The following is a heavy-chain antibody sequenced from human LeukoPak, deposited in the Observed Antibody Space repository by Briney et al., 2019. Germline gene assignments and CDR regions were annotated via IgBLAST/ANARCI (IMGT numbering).Heavy chain of an antibody. Sequence: ASVKVSCKASGYTFTGYYMHWVRQAPGQGLEWMGWINPNSGGTNYAQKFQGRVTMTRDTSISTAYMELSRLRSDDTAVYYCARGVYSSYADWFDPWGQGTLVTVSS. D-gene: IGHD5-12*01. V-gene: IGHV1-2*02. CDR3: ARGVYSSYADWFDP. J-gene: IGHJ5*02. CDR1: GYTFTGYY. CDR2: INPNSGGT.